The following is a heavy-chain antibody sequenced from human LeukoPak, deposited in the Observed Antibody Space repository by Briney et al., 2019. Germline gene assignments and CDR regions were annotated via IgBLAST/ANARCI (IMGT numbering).Heavy chain of an antibody. CDR3: ARNEIDSSSIYYFDY. CDR2: ISSSSSYI. V-gene: IGHV3-21*01. J-gene: IGHJ4*02. Sequence: VGSLRLSCAASGFTYSSYSMNWVRPAPGKGLEGVSFISSSSSYIYYADSVKGRFTISRDNAKNSLYLQMNSLRAEDTAVYYCARNEIDSSSIYYFDYWGQGTLVTVSS. CDR1: GFTYSSYS. D-gene: IGHD6-13*01.